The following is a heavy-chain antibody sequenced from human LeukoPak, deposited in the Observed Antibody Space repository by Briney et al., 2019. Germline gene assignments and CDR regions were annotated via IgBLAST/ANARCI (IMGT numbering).Heavy chain of an antibody. V-gene: IGHV1-69*13. J-gene: IGHJ5*02. CDR1: GGSFGSYA. D-gene: IGHD3-10*01. CDR3: ATAIIRGAIRSYDP. CDR2: ILPAFGSP. Sequence: GASVRVSCKASGGSFGSYAINWIRQAPGQGLEWIGGILPAFGSPTYAQNFQGRVTIAADESTGTVYLDMSSLTYEDSAMYYCATAIIRGAIRSYDPWGQGTLVIVSS.